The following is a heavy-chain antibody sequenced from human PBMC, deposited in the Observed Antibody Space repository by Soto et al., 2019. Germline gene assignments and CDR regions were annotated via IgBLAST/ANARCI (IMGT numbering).Heavy chain of an antibody. Sequence: QVQLVQSGAEVKKPGASVKVSCKASGYTFTGYYMHWVRQAPGRGLEWMGWINPNSGGTNYAQKFQGWVTMTSDTSISTAYMELSRLRSDDTAVYYCARATGTGTTSSAFDIWGQGTMVTVSS. V-gene: IGHV1-2*04. J-gene: IGHJ3*02. CDR2: INPNSGGT. CDR1: GYTFTGYY. CDR3: ARATGTGTTSSAFDI. D-gene: IGHD1-7*01.